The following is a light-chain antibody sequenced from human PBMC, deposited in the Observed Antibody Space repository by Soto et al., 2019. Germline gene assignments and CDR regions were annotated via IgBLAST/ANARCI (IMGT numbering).Light chain of an antibody. Sequence: DIVMTQSPDSLTVSLGERATINCKSSQSVLYSSNNKNYLAWYQQKPGQSPNLLIYWASTRESGVPDRFSGSGSGTDFTLTISSLQAEDVAVYYCQQYYTTPRTFGQGTKVEIK. V-gene: IGKV4-1*01. CDR2: WAS. CDR3: QQYYTTPRT. J-gene: IGKJ1*01. CDR1: QSVLYSSNNKNY.